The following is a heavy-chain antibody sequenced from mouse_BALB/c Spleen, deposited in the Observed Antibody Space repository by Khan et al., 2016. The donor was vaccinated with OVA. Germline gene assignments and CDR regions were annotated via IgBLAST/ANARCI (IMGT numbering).Heavy chain of an antibody. J-gene: IGHJ3*01. CDR2: IDPFNDDT. V-gene: IGHV1S135*01. D-gene: IGHD1-1*01. CDR1: GYSFTTYY. Sequence: VQLQQSGPELMKPGASVKISCKASGYSFTTYYIHWVKQSHGKSLEWIGYIDPFNDDTNYNQKFKGKTTLTVDKSSSTAYMHLSSLTSADSAVYYCARHGSISWFAYWGQGTLVTVSA. CDR3: ARHGSISWFAY.